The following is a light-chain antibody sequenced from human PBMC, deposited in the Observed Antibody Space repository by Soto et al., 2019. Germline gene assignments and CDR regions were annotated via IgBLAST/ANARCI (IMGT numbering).Light chain of an antibody. V-gene: IGKV3-20*01. CDR2: GAS. J-gene: IGKJ1*01. CDR1: QSVSSSY. Sequence: EIVLRQPPGTLSMSPGERATLSFRASQSVSSSYLAWYQQKPGQAPRLLIYGASSRATGIPDRFSGSGSGTDFTLTISRLEPEDFAVYYCQQYGSSPPTFGQGTKVDIK. CDR3: QQYGSSPPT.